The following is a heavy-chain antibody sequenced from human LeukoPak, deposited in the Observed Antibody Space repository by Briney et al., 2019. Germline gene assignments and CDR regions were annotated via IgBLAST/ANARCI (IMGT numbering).Heavy chain of an antibody. J-gene: IGHJ6*02. CDR3: AGSAYCSSTSCYNGHDAYYYYGMDV. Sequence: SETLSLTCAVYGGSFSGYYWSWIRQPSGKGLEWIGEINHSGSTNYNPSLKSRVTISVDTSKNQFSLKLSSVTAADTAVYYCAGSAYCSSTSCYNGHDAYYYYGMDVWGQGTTVTVSS. CDR2: INHSGST. CDR1: GGSFSGYY. V-gene: IGHV4-34*01. D-gene: IGHD2-2*02.